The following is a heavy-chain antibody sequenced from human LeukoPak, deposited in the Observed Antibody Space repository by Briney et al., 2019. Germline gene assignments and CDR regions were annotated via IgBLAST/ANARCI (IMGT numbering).Heavy chain of an antibody. D-gene: IGHD2-2*01. CDR3: ARDTSQPGLIDY. CDR2: INDVSGDI. Sequence: SGGSLRLSCAASEFTFSLYAMNWVRQAPGKGLEWVSYINDVSGDIHYADSVKGRFTISRDNAKNTLYLQMNSLRAEDTAVYYCARDTSQPGLIDYWGQGTLVTVSS. V-gene: IGHV3-21*05. J-gene: IGHJ4*02. CDR1: EFTFSLYA.